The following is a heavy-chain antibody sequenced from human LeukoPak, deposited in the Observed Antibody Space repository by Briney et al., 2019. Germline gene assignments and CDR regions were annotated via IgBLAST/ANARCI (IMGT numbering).Heavy chain of an antibody. Sequence: PSETLSLTCTVSGGSISSYYWSWIRQPPGKGLEWIGYIYYSGSTNYNPSLKSRVTISVDTSKNQFSLKLSSVTAADTAVYYCARVKVGYSSGWYGGDYYYGMDVWGKGTTVTVSS. CDR2: IYYSGST. CDR1: GGSISSYY. V-gene: IGHV4-59*01. J-gene: IGHJ6*04. CDR3: ARVKVGYSSGWYGGDYYYGMDV. D-gene: IGHD6-19*01.